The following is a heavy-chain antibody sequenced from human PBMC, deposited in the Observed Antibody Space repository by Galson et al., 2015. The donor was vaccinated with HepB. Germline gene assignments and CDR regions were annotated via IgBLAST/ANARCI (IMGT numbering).Heavy chain of an antibody. J-gene: IGHJ4*02. D-gene: IGHD2-15*01. V-gene: IGHV3-48*01. CDR1: GFTFSSYS. CDR2: ISGGSSSI. CDR3: TRRLYCSGDSCYNAYYFDY. Sequence: SLRLSCAASGFTFSSYSMNWVRQAPGKGLEWVSYISGGSSSIYYADSVKGRFTISRDNAKNSLYLQMTSLRAEDTAVYYCTRRLYCSGDSCYNAYYFDYWGQGTLVTVSS.